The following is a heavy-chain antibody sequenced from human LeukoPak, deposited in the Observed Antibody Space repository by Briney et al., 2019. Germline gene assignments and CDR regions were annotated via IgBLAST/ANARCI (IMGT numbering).Heavy chain of an antibody. CDR2: IYHSGST. J-gene: IGHJ5*02. CDR1: GYSISSGYY. D-gene: IGHD3-10*01. CDR3: ARDPDGSGSNH. Sequence: SETLSLTCTVSGYSISSGYYWGWIRQPPGKGLEWIGSIYHSGSTYYNPSLKSRVTISVDTSKNQFSLKLSSVTAADTAVYYCARDPDGSGSNHWGQGTLVTVSS. V-gene: IGHV4-38-2*02.